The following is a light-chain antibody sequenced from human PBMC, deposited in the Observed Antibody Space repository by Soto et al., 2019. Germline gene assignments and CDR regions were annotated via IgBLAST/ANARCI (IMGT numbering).Light chain of an antibody. CDR3: QQYNNWPRPWT. CDR2: QTS. V-gene: IGKV3-15*01. Sequence: EIVLTQSSATLYSFRGDRVTLACRASQYSNSRLAWYQHRPGQASGLLIYQTSTRATGIPARLSGGGSGKDFPPTISSLQSQHFTLYYCQQYNNWPRPWTFGQGTQVDIK. J-gene: IGKJ1*01. CDR1: QYSNSR.